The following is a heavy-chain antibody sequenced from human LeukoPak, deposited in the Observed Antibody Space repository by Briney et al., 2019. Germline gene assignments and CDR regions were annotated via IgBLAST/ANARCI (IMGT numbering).Heavy chain of an antibody. CDR3: ARNLYYYGSGSGMDV. CDR1: GGSISSGGYY. D-gene: IGHD3-10*01. CDR2: INHSGRT. Sequence: SETLSLTCTVSGGSISSGGYYWSWIRQPPGKGLEWIGEINHSGRTNHNPSLKSRVTISVDTSKNQFSLNLSAVTAADTAVYYCARNLYYYGSGSGMDVWGQGTTVTVSS. J-gene: IGHJ6*02. V-gene: IGHV4-39*07.